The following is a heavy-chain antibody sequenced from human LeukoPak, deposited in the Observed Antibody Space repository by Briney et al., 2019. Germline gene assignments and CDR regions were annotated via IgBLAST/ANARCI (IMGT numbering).Heavy chain of an antibody. CDR3: ARAPYYYYDSSGYYYFDY. CDR1: GYTFTGYY. V-gene: IGHV1-2*06. Sequence: ASVKVSCKASGYTFTGYYMHWVRQAPGQGLEWMGRINPNSGGTNYAQKFQGRVTMTRDTSISTAYMELSRLRSDDTAVYYCARAPYYYYDSSGYYYFDYWGQGTLVTVSS. J-gene: IGHJ4*02. CDR2: INPNSGGT. D-gene: IGHD3-22*01.